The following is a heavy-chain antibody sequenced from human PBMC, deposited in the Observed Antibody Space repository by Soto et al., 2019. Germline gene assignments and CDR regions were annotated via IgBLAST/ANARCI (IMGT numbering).Heavy chain of an antibody. CDR1: GLTLSHAW. Sequence: EVQLVESGGGFVEPGGSLRLSCVGSGLTLSHAWMTWVRQAPGKGLEWVGRIKTKGEGGTMDYAAPVQGRFSVSRDDSENTVYLHISSLHSEDTARYYCVADLPGVRTNWGFDYWGQGTLVTVSS. D-gene: IGHD7-27*01. CDR3: VADLPGVRTNWGFDY. V-gene: IGHV3-15*07. J-gene: IGHJ4*02. CDR2: IKTKGEGGTM.